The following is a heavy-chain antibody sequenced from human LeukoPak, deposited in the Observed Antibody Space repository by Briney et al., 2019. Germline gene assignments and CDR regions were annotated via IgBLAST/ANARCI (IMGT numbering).Heavy chain of an antibody. Sequence: GGSLRLSCSASGFTFTIYPIHWVRQAPGKGLEYVSTISSNGDFTYYADSVKGRFTISRDNSKNTLYLQMNSLRAEDTAVYYCARDGTCGGACKGAFDIWGQGTMVTVSS. D-gene: IGHD2-21*02. CDR2: ISSNGDFT. CDR1: GFTFTIYP. CDR3: ARDGTCGGACKGAFDI. V-gene: IGHV3-64*04. J-gene: IGHJ3*02.